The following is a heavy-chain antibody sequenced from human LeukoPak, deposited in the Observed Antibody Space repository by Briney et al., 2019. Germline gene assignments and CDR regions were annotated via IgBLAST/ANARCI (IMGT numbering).Heavy chain of an antibody. Sequence: SQTLSLTCAISGDSVSSNSAAWNWIRQSPSRGLEWLGRTYYRSKWYNDYAVSVKSRITINPDTSKNQFSLQLNSVTPEDTAVYYCARDASSGWYADNYYYMDVWGKGTTVTVSS. CDR2: TYYRSKWYN. CDR1: GDSVSSNSAA. D-gene: IGHD6-19*01. CDR3: ARDASSGWYADNYYYMDV. J-gene: IGHJ6*03. V-gene: IGHV6-1*01.